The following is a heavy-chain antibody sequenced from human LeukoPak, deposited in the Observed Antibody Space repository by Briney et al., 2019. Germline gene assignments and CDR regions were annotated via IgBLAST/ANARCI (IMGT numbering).Heavy chain of an antibody. V-gene: IGHV3-21*01. J-gene: IGHJ3*02. D-gene: IGHD2-2*01. Sequence: GGSLRLSCAASGFTFSSYSMNWVRQAPGKGLEWVSSISSSSSYIYYADSVKGRFTISRDNAKNSLYLQMNSLRAEDTAVYYCARDKGPIVVVPAAKGAFDIWGQGTMVTVSS. CDR3: ARDKGPIVVVPAAKGAFDI. CDR2: ISSSSSYI. CDR1: GFTFSSYS.